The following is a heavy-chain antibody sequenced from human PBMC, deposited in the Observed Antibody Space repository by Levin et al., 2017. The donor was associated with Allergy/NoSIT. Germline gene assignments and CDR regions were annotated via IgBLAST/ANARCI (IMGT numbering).Heavy chain of an antibody. CDR3: ARERGGEWIDF. CDR1: GFSFSYYY. V-gene: IGHV3-11*05. CDR2: ISTTGSYT. D-gene: IGHD3-16*01. J-gene: IGHJ4*02. Sequence: GGSLRLSCAASGFSFSYYYMNWIRQAPGKGLEWVSYISTTGSYTKYADSVTGRFTVSRDNAKNSVFLQMNSLRAEDTAIYYCARERGGEWIDFRGQGALVTVSA.